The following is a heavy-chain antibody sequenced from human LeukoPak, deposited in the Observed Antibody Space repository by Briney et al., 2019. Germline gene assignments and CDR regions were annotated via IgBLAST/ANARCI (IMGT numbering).Heavy chain of an antibody. CDR3: ARNPGDYSWPYYYMDV. CDR1: GGTFSSYA. V-gene: IGHV1-69*05. J-gene: IGHJ6*03. CDR2: IIPIFGTA. D-gene: IGHD4-11*01. Sequence: SVKVSCKASGGTFSSYAISWVRQAPGQGLEWMGGIIPIFGTANYPQKFQGRVTITMDESTSTAYMELSSLRSEDTAVYYCARNPGDYSWPYYYMDVWGKGTTVTVSS.